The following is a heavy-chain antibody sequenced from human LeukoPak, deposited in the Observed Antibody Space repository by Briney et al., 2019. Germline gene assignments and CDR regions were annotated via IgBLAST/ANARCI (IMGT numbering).Heavy chain of an antibody. CDR2: MNPNSGNT. CDR1: GYTFTGYY. V-gene: IGHV1-8*03. CDR3: ARVIGYCSGGSCQKGGNWFDP. J-gene: IGHJ5*02. Sequence: ASVKVSCKASGYTFTGYYMHWVRQATGQGLEWMGWMNPNSGNTGYAQKFQGRVTITRNTSISTAYMELSSLRSEDTAVYYCARVIGYCSGGSCQKGGNWFDPWGQGTLVTVSS. D-gene: IGHD2-15*01.